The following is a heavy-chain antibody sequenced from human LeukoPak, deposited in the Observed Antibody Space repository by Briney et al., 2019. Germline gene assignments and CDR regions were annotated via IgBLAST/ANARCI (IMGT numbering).Heavy chain of an antibody. V-gene: IGHV1-46*01. Sequence: ASVKVSCKASGYIFTTYFMHWLRQAPGQGPEWMGIINPRGGSTDYAQKFQGRVTMTSDTSTSTVYMELKSLTSEDTAVYFCGRVGTTGATAETGAQGTLVTVSS. CDR2: INPRGGST. J-gene: IGHJ4*02. CDR3: GRVGTTGATAET. D-gene: IGHD4-11*01. CDR1: GYIFTTYF.